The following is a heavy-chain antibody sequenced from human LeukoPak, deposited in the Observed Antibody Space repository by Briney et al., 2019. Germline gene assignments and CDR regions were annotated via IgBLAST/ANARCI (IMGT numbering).Heavy chain of an antibody. J-gene: IGHJ3*02. Sequence: SVKVSCKASGGTFSSYAISWVRQAPGQGLEWMGGIIPIFGIANYAQKFQGRVTITADKPTSTAYMELSSLRSEDTAVYYCATSRGSGSYFDAFDIWGQGTMVTVSS. CDR1: GGTFSSYA. D-gene: IGHD3-10*01. CDR2: IIPIFGIA. CDR3: ATSRGSGSYFDAFDI. V-gene: IGHV1-69*10.